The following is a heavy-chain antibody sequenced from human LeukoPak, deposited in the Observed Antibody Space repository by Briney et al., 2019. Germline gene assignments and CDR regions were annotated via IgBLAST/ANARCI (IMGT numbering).Heavy chain of an antibody. J-gene: IGHJ5*02. V-gene: IGHV4-34*01. CDR1: GGSFSGYY. CDR2: INHSGST. D-gene: IGHD5-24*01. Sequence: PSETLSLTCAVYGGSFSGYYWSWIRQPPGKGLEWIGEINHSGSTNYNPSLKSRVTISVDTSKNQFSLKLRSVTAADTAVYYCARVPGMATFRVRKPWSWFDPWGQGTLVTVSS. CDR3: ARVPGMATFRVRKPWSWFDP.